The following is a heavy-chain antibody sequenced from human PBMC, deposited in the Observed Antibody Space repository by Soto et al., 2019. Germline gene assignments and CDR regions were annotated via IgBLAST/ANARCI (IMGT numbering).Heavy chain of an antibody. V-gene: IGHV4-34*01. CDR2: INHSGST. CDR1: GGSFSGYY. Sequence: QVQLQQWGAGLLKPSETLSLTCAVYGGSFSGYYWSWIRQPPGKGLEWIGEINHSGSTNYNPSLKSRVTISVDTSKNQSSLKLSSVTAADTAVYYCARGITMVRGVISPPYNWFDPWGQGTLVTVSS. D-gene: IGHD3-10*01. CDR3: ARGITMVRGVISPPYNWFDP. J-gene: IGHJ5*02.